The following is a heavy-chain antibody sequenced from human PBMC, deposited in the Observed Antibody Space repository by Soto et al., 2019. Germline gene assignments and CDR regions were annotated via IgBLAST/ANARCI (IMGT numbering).Heavy chain of an antibody. V-gene: IGHV3-74*01. Sequence: LRLSCAASGFTFSSYWMHWVRQVPEKGLVWVSRINSDGSITNYADAVKGRFTISRDNVKNTLYLQMNSLRAEDTAVYYCVRYSRSVGGSYRPDYWGQGTLVTVCS. J-gene: IGHJ4*02. D-gene: IGHD3-16*02. CDR1: GFTFSSYW. CDR3: VRYSRSVGGSYRPDY. CDR2: INSDGSIT.